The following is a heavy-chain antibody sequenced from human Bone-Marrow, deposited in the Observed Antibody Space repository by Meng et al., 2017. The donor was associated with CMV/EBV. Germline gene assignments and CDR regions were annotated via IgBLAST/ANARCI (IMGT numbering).Heavy chain of an antibody. D-gene: IGHD7-27*01. CDR2: INSDGSST. CDR3: ARPITGGDALDI. Sequence: GESLKISCAASGFTFSSYWMHWVRQAPGKGLVWVSRINSDGSSTSYADSVKGRFTISRDNAKNSLYLQMNSLRAEDTALYYCARPITGGDALDIWGQGTRVTVSS. V-gene: IGHV3-74*01. J-gene: IGHJ3*02. CDR1: GFTFSSYW.